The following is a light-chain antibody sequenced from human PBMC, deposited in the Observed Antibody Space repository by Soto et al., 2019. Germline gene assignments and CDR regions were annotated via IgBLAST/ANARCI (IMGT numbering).Light chain of an antibody. CDR1: YDISSS. V-gene: IGKV1-9*01. Sequence: DIQLTQSPSFLSASVEDRVTISCRASYDISSSLAWYQQEPGKPPKLLIYDSSTLQTGVPSRFTGSGSGRKFTLTISGLQFGDFATYFCQQSYSRPLTFGPGTKLDLK. J-gene: IGKJ3*01. CDR2: DSS. CDR3: QQSYSRPLT.